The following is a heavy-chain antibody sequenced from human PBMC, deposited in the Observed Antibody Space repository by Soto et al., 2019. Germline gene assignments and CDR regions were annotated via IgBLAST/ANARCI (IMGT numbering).Heavy chain of an antibody. V-gene: IGHV3-23*01. Sequence: PGGSLRLSCAASGFTFSSYAMSWVRQAPGKGLEWVSAISGSGGSTYYADSVKGRFAISRDNSKNTLYLQMNSLRAEDTAVYYCAKDRYYDFWSGYLNWFDPWGQGTLATVSS. J-gene: IGHJ5*02. D-gene: IGHD3-3*01. CDR2: ISGSGGST. CDR1: GFTFSSYA. CDR3: AKDRYYDFWSGYLNWFDP.